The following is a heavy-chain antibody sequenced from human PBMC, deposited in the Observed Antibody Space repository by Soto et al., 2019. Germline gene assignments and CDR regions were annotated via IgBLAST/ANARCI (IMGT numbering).Heavy chain of an antibody. J-gene: IGHJ4*02. CDR2: INAGNGNT. D-gene: IGHD6-13*01. CDR1: GYTFTSYA. Sequence: ASVKVSCKASGYTFTSYAMHWVRQAPGQRLEWMGWINAGNGNTKYSQKLQGRVTITTDTSTSTAYMELRSLRSDDTAVYYCARTYSPFDYWGQGTLVTVSS. CDR3: ARTYSPFDY. V-gene: IGHV1-3*01.